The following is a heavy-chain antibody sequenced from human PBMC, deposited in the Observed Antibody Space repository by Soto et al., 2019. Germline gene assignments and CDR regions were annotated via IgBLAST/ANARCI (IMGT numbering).Heavy chain of an antibody. CDR3: ATDQGKGVPRVIIPHFDY. CDR1: GFTFSSYA. D-gene: IGHD3-10*01. CDR2: ISGSGGST. Sequence: GGSLRLSCAASGFTFSSYAMSWVRQAPGKGLEWVSAISGSGGSTYYADSVKGRFTISRDNSKNTLYLQMNSLKAEDTAVYYCATDQGKGVPRVIIPHFDYRGQGTLVTVSS. V-gene: IGHV3-23*01. J-gene: IGHJ4*02.